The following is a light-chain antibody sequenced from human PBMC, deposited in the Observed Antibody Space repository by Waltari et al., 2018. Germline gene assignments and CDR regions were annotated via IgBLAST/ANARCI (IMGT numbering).Light chain of an antibody. Sequence: ETLLTPSPATPSVSPGVRATLSCRASQSVYSNLAWYQQKPGQAPRLLIYSASTRATGIPARFSGSGSGTEFTLTISSLQSEDFAIYYCQQYNKWPPITFGQGTRLEIK. CDR2: SAS. CDR1: QSVYSN. J-gene: IGKJ5*01. CDR3: QQYNKWPPIT. V-gene: IGKV3D-15*01.